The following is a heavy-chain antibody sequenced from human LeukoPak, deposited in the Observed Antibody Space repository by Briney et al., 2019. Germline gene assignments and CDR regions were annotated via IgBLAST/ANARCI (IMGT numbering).Heavy chain of an antibody. CDR1: GGSFSGYY. Sequence: SETLSLTCAVYGGSFSGYYWRWIRQPPGKGLEWIGEINHRGSTNYNPSLKSRVTISVDTSKNQFSLKLSSVTAADTAVYYCARTGVRGVITKPWGQGTLVTVSS. CDR2: INHRGST. J-gene: IGHJ5*02. D-gene: IGHD3-10*02. V-gene: IGHV4-34*01. CDR3: ARTGVRGVITKP.